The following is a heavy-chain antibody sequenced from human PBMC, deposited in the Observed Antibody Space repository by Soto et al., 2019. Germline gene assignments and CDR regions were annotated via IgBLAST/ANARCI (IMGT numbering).Heavy chain of an antibody. Sequence: PSETLSLTCAVYGGSFSGYYWSWIRQPPGKGLEWIGEINHSGSTNYNPSLKSRVTISVDTSKNQFSLKLSSVTAADTAVYYCARFTPPMVRGVIDFGYWGQGSLVPVSS. V-gene: IGHV4-34*01. J-gene: IGHJ4*02. CDR3: ARFTPPMVRGVIDFGY. CDR2: INHSGST. D-gene: IGHD3-10*01. CDR1: GGSFSGYY.